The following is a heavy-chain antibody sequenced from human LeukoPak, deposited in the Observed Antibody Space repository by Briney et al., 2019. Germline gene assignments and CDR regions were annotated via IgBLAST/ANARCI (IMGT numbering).Heavy chain of an antibody. CDR3: ARSRYSSGYYPALDY. CDR1: GYSFISYW. Sequence: GESLKISCKGSGYSFISYWIGWVRQMPGKGLEWMGIIYPGDSDTRYSPSFQGQVTISADKSISTAYLQWSSLKASDTAMYYCARSRYSSGYYPALDYWGQGTLVTVSS. V-gene: IGHV5-51*01. CDR2: IYPGDSDT. D-gene: IGHD3-22*01. J-gene: IGHJ4*02.